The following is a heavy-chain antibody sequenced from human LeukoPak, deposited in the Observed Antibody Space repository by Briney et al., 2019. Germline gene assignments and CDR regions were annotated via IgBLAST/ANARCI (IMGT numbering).Heavy chain of an antibody. J-gene: IGHJ6*03. CDR2: MNPNSGNT. Sequence: ASVKVSCKASGYTFTSYDINWVRQATGQGLEWMGWMNPNSGNTGYAQKFQGRVTMTRNTSISTAYMELSSLRSEDTAVYYCARGAGLRYFDWLFSDDYYYMDVWGKGTTVTISS. V-gene: IGHV1-8*01. CDR1: GYTFTSYD. D-gene: IGHD3-9*01. CDR3: ARGAGLRYFDWLFSDDYYYMDV.